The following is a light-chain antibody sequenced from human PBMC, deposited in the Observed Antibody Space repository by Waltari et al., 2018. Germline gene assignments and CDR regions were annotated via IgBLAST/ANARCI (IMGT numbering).Light chain of an antibody. CDR2: DNN. CDR1: SSNIGAGYD. CDR3: QSYDSSLSGSV. Sequence: QSVLTQPPSVSGAPGQRVTISCTGSSSNIGAGYDVHWYQQLPGTAPKLIIYDNNHRPSGVPYRFLGSKSGTSASLTIPGLQAEDEADYYCQSYDSSLSGSVFGGGTKLTVL. V-gene: IGLV1-40*01. J-gene: IGLJ2*01.